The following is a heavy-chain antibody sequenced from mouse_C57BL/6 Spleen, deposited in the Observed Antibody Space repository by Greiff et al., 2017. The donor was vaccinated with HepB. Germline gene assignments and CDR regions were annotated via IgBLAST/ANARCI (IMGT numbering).Heavy chain of an antibody. Sequence: DVHLVESGGGLVKPGGSLKLSCAASGFTFSSYAMSWVRQTPEKRLEWVATISDGGSYTYYPDNVKGRFTISRDNAKNNLYLQMSHLKSEDTAMYYCAREGTGYFDYWGQGTTLTVSS. CDR3: AREGTGYFDY. CDR1: GFTFSSYA. CDR2: ISDGGSYT. J-gene: IGHJ2*01. D-gene: IGHD4-1*01. V-gene: IGHV5-4*01.